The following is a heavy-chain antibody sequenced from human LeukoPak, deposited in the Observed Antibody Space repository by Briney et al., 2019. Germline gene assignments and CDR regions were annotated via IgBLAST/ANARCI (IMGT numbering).Heavy chain of an antibody. CDR3: ARDVAGDLNHFDWFDP. CDR1: GYTFTDYY. J-gene: IGHJ5*02. Sequence: ASVKVSCKASGYTFTDYYIHWVRQAPGQGLEWMGWINPHSGGTNYVQKFQGRVTMARDTSITTAYLEVRRLTSDDTAVYYCARDVAGDLNHFDWFDPWGQGTLVIVSS. V-gene: IGHV1-2*02. CDR2: INPHSGGT. D-gene: IGHD1-14*01.